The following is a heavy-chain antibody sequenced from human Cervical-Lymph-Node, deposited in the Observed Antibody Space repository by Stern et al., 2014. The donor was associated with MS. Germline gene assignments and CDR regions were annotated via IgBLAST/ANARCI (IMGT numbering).Heavy chain of an antibody. D-gene: IGHD1-26*01. CDR3: ARGGGLVGYFDY. CDR2: ITPDYGTP. CDR1: GDTFSSYA. Sequence: MQLVGSGAEVKKPGSSVKVSCKASGDTFSSYAINWVRQVPGQGLEWMGVITPDYGTPNYAQKFQGRVTITADKSTNTAYMELMTLRSEDTAVYYCARGGGLVGYFDYWGQGTLVSVSS. V-gene: IGHV1-69*06. J-gene: IGHJ4*02.